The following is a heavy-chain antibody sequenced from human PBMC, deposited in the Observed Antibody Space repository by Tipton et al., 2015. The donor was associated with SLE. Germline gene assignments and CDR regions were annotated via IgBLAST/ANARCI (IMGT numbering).Heavy chain of an antibody. CDR2: MSFDGSKV. Sequence: SLRLSCVASGFMLSDGSAMHWVRQAPGKGLEWVAIMSFDGSKVFYADSVKGRSTVSRDDSQNTLFLHLHSLRRDDTAVYYCARDQNGFGDGPYYWGRGTLVTVSS. J-gene: IGHJ4*02. D-gene: IGHD2-21*02. CDR3: ARDQNGFGDGPYY. V-gene: IGHV3-30*04. CDR1: GFMLSDGSA.